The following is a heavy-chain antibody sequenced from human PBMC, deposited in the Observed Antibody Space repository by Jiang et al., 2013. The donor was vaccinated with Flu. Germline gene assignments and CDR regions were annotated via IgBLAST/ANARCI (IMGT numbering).Heavy chain of an antibody. D-gene: IGHD3-10*01. Sequence: KPTQTLTLTCTFSGFSLSTSGVRVNWVRQPPGKALEWLARIDWDDAKFYNTSLKTRLTISKDTSKNQVVLTMTNMDPVDTATYYCARGFYGSGNYYPELDYWGQGTLVTVSS. V-gene: IGHV2-70*04. CDR1: GFSLSTSGVR. CDR3: ARGFYGSGNYYPELDY. CDR2: IDWDDAK. J-gene: IGHJ4*02.